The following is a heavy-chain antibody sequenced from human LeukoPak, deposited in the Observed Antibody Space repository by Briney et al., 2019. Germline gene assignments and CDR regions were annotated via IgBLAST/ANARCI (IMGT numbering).Heavy chain of an antibody. CDR3: ARICSGGSCHDAFDI. Sequence: SETLSLTCTVSGGSISSYYWSWIRQPPGKGLEWIGYIYYSGSTNYNPSLKSRVTISVDTSKNRFSLKLSSVTAAATAVYYCARICSGGSCHDAFDIWGQGTMVTVSS. D-gene: IGHD2-15*01. CDR2: IYYSGST. J-gene: IGHJ3*02. CDR1: GGSISSYY. V-gene: IGHV4-59*01.